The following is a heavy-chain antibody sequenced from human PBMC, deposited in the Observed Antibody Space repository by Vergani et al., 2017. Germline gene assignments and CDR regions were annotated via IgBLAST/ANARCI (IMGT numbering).Heavy chain of an antibody. D-gene: IGHD3-22*01. CDR2: ISGSGGST. CDR3: AKDLRYDIDAFDI. V-gene: IGHV3-23*01. Sequence: EVQLLESGGGLVQPGGSLRLSCAASGFTFSSYAKSWVRQAPGKGLEWVSAISGSGGSTYYADSVKGRFTISRDNSKNTLYLQMNSLRAEDTAVYYCAKDLRYDIDAFDIWGQGTMVTVSS. J-gene: IGHJ3*02. CDR1: GFTFSSYA.